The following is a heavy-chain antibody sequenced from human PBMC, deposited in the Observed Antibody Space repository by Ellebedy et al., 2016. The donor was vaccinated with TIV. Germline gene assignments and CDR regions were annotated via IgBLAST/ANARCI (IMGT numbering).Heavy chain of an antibody. Sequence: GESLKISCAASGFTFSSYAMSWVRQAPGKGLEWVSAISGSGGSTYYADSVKGRFTISRDNSKNTLYLQMNSLRAEDTAVYYCARAGMGDYWGQGTLVTVSS. D-gene: IGHD6-13*01. CDR2: ISGSGGST. CDR1: GFTFSSYA. V-gene: IGHV3-23*01. J-gene: IGHJ4*02. CDR3: ARAGMGDY.